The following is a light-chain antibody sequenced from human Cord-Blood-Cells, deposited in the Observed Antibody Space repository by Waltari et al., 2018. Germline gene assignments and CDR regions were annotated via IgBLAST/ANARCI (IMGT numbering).Light chain of an antibody. CDR2: EVS. V-gene: IGLV2-14*01. CDR1: SSDVGGYNY. Sequence: QSALTQPASVSGSPGQSITISCTGTSSDVGGYNYVSWYKQHPGKAPKLMIYEVSNRPSGVSNRSSGSKSGNTSSLTISWLQAEDDADYYCSSYTSSSTLVFGTGTKVTVL. J-gene: IGLJ1*01. CDR3: SSYTSSSTLV.